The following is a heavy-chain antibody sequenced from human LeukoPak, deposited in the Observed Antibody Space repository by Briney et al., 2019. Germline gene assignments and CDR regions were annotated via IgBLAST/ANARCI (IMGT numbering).Heavy chain of an antibody. D-gene: IGHD2-8*01. V-gene: IGHV4-31*03. CDR3: ARGCVLPDQVDY. Sequence: SETLSLTCTVSGGSISSGGYYWSWIRQHPGKGLGWIGYIYYSGSTYYNPSLKSRVTISVDTSKNQFSLKLSSVTAADTAVYYCARGCVLPDQVDYWGQGTLVTVSS. J-gene: IGHJ4*02. CDR1: GGSISSGGYY. CDR2: IYYSGST.